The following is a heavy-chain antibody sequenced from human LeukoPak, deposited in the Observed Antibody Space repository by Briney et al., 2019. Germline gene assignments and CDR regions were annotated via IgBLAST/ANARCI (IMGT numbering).Heavy chain of an antibody. D-gene: IGHD6-13*01. J-gene: IGHJ3*02. Sequence: ASVKVSCKASRYTFTSYDINWVRQATGQGLEWMGWMNPNSGNTGYAQKFQGRVTMTRNTSISTAYMELSSLRSEDTAVYYCARGLRIAAAVDAFDIWGQGTMVTVSS. CDR2: MNPNSGNT. V-gene: IGHV1-8*01. CDR1: RYTFTSYD. CDR3: ARGLRIAAAVDAFDI.